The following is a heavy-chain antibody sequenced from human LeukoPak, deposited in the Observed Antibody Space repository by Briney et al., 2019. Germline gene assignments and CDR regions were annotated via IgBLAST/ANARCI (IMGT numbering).Heavy chain of an antibody. CDR1: GGSIGTYY. Sequence: SETLSLTCTVSGGSIGTYYWSWIRQPPGKGLEWIGYVYYSGSTNYNPSLKSRVTISVDTSKNQFSLKLSSVTAADTAVYYCAREVGAAGTIEDFQHWGQGTLVTVSS. V-gene: IGHV4-59*12. J-gene: IGHJ1*01. D-gene: IGHD6-13*01. CDR2: VYYSGST. CDR3: AREVGAAGTIEDFQH.